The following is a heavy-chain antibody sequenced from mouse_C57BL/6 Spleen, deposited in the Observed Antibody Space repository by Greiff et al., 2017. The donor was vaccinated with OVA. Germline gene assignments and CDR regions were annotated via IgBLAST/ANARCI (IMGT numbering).Heavy chain of an antibody. J-gene: IGHJ3*01. CDR2: ISSGGDYI. CDR3: TRGGLAGPWFAY. Sequence: EVQVVESGEGLVKPGGSLKLSCAASGFTFSSYAMSWVRQTPEKRLEWVAYISSGGDYIYYADTVKGRFTISRDNARNTLYLQMSSLKSEDTAMYYCTRGGLAGPWFAYWGQGTLVTVSA. V-gene: IGHV5-9-1*02. CDR1: GFTFSSYA. D-gene: IGHD3-3*01.